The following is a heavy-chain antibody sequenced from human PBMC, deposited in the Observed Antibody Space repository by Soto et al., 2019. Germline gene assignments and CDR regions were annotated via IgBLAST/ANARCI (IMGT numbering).Heavy chain of an antibody. J-gene: IGHJ2*01. Sequence: QVQLVQSGAEVKKPGASVKVSCKASGYTFTSYAMHWVRQAPGQRLEWMGWITAGNGNPKYSQKFQGRVTITRDTSASPAYRELSSLRSENTAVYYWARDNGCRGGSCYGWYFDLWGRGTLVTVSS. V-gene: IGHV1-3*01. CDR2: ITAGNGNP. CDR1: GYTFTSYA. CDR3: ARDNGCRGGSCYGWYFDL. D-gene: IGHD2-15*01.